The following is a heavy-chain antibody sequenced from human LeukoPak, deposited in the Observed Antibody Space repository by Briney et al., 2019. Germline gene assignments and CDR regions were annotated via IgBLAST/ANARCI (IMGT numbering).Heavy chain of an antibody. CDR1: GFTFNNYF. D-gene: IGHD5-24*01. J-gene: IGHJ6*02. CDR2: ISGSAGST. V-gene: IGHV3-23*01. CDR3: AKPPPDNYHYFYGMDV. Sequence: GGSLRLSCAASGFTFNNYFMTWVRQAPGKGLEWVSTISGSAGSTYYADSVKGRFTISRDNSKNTLYLQMNSLRAEDTAVYHCAKPPPDNYHYFYGMDVWGQGTTVTVSS.